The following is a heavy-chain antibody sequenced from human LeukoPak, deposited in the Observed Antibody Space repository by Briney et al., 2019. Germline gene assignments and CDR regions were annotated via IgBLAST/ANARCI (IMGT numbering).Heavy chain of an antibody. Sequence: GGSLRLSCAASGFTFSGYTMNWVRQAPGKGLEWVAVISYDGSNKYYADSVKGRFTISRDNSKNTLYLQMNSLRAEDTAVYYCAKGTLAYYYDSSGGTGPHTGFDPWGQGTLVTVSS. CDR1: GFTFSGYT. V-gene: IGHV3-30*18. CDR2: ISYDGSNK. J-gene: IGHJ5*02. CDR3: AKGTLAYYYDSSGGTGPHTGFDP. D-gene: IGHD3-22*01.